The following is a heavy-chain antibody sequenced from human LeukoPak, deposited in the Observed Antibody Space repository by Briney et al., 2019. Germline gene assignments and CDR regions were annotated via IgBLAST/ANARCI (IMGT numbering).Heavy chain of an antibody. CDR2: VSYSGGT. CDR1: GGSISSGTYF. D-gene: IGHD1-26*01. V-gene: IGHV4-39*07. Sequence: PSETLSLTCTVSGGSISSGTYFWGWIRQRPGNGLEWIGSVSYSGGTYYNPSLRSRVTISRDTSKNQFSLNLNSVTAADTAVYYCARVRTGSLFDFWGQGTLVTVCS. J-gene: IGHJ4*02. CDR3: ARVRTGSLFDF.